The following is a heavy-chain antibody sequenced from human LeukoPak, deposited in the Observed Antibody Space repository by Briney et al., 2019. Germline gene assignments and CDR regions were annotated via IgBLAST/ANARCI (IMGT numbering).Heavy chain of an antibody. Sequence: GGSLRLSCAASGFTFSSYSMNWVRQAPGKGLEWVSYISSSSSTIYYADSVKGRFTISRDNAKNSLYLQMNSLRAEDTAVYYCARDPAGGSYYSAFDIWDQGTMVTVSS. J-gene: IGHJ3*02. V-gene: IGHV3-48*04. CDR2: ISSSSSTI. CDR1: GFTFSSYS. D-gene: IGHD1-26*01. CDR3: ARDPAGGSYYSAFDI.